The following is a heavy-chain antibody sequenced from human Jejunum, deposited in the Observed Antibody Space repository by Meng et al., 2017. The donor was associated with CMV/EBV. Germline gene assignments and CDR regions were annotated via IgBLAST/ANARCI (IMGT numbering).Heavy chain of an antibody. D-gene: IGHD2-2*02. CDR1: GFTFSSYA. J-gene: IGHJ4*02. CDR2: ISYDGSNK. CDR3: ARDRCSSTSCYTSY. V-gene: IGHV3-30*04. Sequence: GFTFSSYAMHWVRQAPGKGLEWVAVISYDGSNKYYADSVKGRFTIYRDNTKNTLDLQMNSLRAEDTAVYYCARDRCSSTSCYTSYWGQGTLVTVSS.